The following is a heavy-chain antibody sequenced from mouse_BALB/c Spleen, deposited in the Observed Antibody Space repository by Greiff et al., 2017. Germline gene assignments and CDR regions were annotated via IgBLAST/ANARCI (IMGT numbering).Heavy chain of an antibody. CDR2: IWSGGST. CDR1: GFSLTSYG. J-gene: IGHJ3*01. D-gene: IGHD1-1*01. Sequence: VQLQQSGPGLVQPSQSLSITCTVSGFSLTSYGVHWVRQSPGKGLEWLGVIWSGGSTDYNAAFISRLSISKDNSKSQVFFKMNSLQANDTAIDYCARKGDYGTPFAYWGQGTLVTVSA. V-gene: IGHV2-2*02. CDR3: ARKGDYGTPFAY.